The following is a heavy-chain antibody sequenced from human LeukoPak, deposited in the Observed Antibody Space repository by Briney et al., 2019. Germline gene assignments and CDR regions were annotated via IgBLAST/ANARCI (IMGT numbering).Heavy chain of an antibody. D-gene: IGHD1-1*01. CDR3: ARRVGGTGTIDFDY. CDR2: IYPGESDT. J-gene: IGHJ4*02. Sequence: GESLKISCKGSGYSFTRYWIGWVRQMPGKGLEWMGTIYPGESDTRYSPSFQGQVTISADKSISTAYLQWSSLKALDTAMYYCARRVGGTGTIDFDYWGQGTLVTVSS. CDR1: GYSFTRYW. V-gene: IGHV5-51*01.